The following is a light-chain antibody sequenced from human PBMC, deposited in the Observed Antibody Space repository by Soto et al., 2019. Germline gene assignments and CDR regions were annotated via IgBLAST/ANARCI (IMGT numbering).Light chain of an antibody. V-gene: IGKV3-20*01. J-gene: IGKJ5*01. CDR2: GAS. Sequence: IVLTQSPGTLSLSPGERATLSCRASQTVSNSLLAWYQQKLGQSPRLLIYGASTRVTGIPDRFIGSGSGTDFTLTISSLEPEDFAVYVCQQYGRAPITFGQGTRLEIK. CDR1: QTVSNSL. CDR3: QQYGRAPIT.